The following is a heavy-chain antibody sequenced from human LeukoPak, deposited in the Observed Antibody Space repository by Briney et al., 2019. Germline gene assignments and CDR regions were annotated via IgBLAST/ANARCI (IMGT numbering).Heavy chain of an antibody. Sequence: SETLSLTCAVYGGSFSGYYWSWIRQPPGKGLEWIGEINHSGSTNYNPSLKSRVTKSVDTSKNQFSLKLSSVTAADTAVYYCARGLYYDSGGYYYEGGYYFDYWGQGTLVTVSS. V-gene: IGHV4-34*01. CDR2: INHSGST. J-gene: IGHJ4*02. CDR3: ARGLYYDSGGYYYEGGYYFDY. CDR1: GGSFSGYY. D-gene: IGHD3-22*01.